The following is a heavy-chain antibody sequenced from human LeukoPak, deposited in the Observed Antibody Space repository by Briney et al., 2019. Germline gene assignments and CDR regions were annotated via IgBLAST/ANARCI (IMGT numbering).Heavy chain of an antibody. D-gene: IGHD3-16*01. CDR3: VREYHGGYFDF. CDR1: GYIFTSYY. Sequence: GASVKVSCKASGYIFTSYYMHWVRQAPGQGLEWLGVVYPSAGTSEPAQRFRARITLSDDTSTSTAYMELRSLKSEDTAIYFCVREYHGGYFDFWGQGTLVTVSS. V-gene: IGHV1-46*03. J-gene: IGHJ4*02. CDR2: VYPSAGTS.